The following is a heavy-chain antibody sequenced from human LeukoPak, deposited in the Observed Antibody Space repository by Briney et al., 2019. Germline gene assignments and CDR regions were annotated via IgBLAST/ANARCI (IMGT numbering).Heavy chain of an antibody. J-gene: IGHJ4*02. V-gene: IGHV4-38-2*02. D-gene: IGHD4-17*01. Sequence: SETLSLTCTVSGYSISSGYYWGWIRQPPGKGLEWIGSIYHSGSTYYNPSLKSRVTISVDRSKNQFSLKLSSVTAADTAVYYCARTTTVTTYFDYWGQGTLVTVSS. CDR3: ARTTTVTTYFDY. CDR1: GYSISSGYY. CDR2: IYHSGST.